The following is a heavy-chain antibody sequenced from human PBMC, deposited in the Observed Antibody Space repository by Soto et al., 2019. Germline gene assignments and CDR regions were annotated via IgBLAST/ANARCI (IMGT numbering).Heavy chain of an antibody. CDR3: ARVPTYYDFWSGYYIPNYYYGMDV. J-gene: IGHJ6*02. CDR1: GGSISSYY. V-gene: IGHV4-59*01. CDR2: IYYSGST. D-gene: IGHD3-3*01. Sequence: SETLSLTCTVSGGSISSYYWSWIRQPPGKGLEWIGYIYYSGSTNYNPSLKSRVTISVDTSKNQLSLKLSSVTAADTAVYYCARVPTYYDFWSGYYIPNYYYGMDVWGQGTTVTVSS.